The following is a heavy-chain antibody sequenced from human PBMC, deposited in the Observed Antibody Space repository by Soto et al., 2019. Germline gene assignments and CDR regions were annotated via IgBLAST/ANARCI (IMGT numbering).Heavy chain of an antibody. J-gene: IGHJ6*02. CDR2: ISYDGSNK. Sequence: SGFTFSSYGMHWVRQAPGKGLEWVAVISYDGSNKYYADSVKGRFTISRDNSKNTLYLQMNSLRAEDTAVYYCAKACVDTAMGGTYYYYYYGMDVWGQGTTVTVSS. V-gene: IGHV3-30*18. D-gene: IGHD5-18*01. CDR1: GFTFSSYG. CDR3: AKACVDTAMGGTYYYYYYGMDV.